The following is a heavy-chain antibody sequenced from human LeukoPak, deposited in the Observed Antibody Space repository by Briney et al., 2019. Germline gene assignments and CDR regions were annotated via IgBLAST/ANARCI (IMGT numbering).Heavy chain of an antibody. CDR1: GDSIDSYY. CDR3: ARLPRYGGYDHFDY. J-gene: IGHJ4*02. Sequence: PSVTLSLTCTVSGDSIDSYYWSWIRQPPGKGLEWIGYIYYRGTTSYNPFLKSRVTISVDTSKNQFSLKLNSVTAADTAVYYCARLPRYGGYDHFDYWGQGILVIVSS. D-gene: IGHD5-12*01. V-gene: IGHV4-59*12. CDR2: IYYRGTT.